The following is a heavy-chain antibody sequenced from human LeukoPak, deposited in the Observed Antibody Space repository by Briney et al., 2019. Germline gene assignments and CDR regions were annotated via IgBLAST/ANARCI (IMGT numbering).Heavy chain of an antibody. V-gene: IGHV4-59*01. J-gene: IGHJ4*02. CDR1: GGSLNNYY. CDR2: IYYIGNT. Sequence: SETLSLTCTVSGGSLNNYYWSWLRQPPGKGLEWIGYIYYIGNTNYNPSLTSRLIISVDTSKNQFSLKLRSVTAADTAVYFCARASSTPGSGYYPFDYWGQGTLVTVSS. CDR3: ARASSTPGSGYYPFDY. D-gene: IGHD3-3*01.